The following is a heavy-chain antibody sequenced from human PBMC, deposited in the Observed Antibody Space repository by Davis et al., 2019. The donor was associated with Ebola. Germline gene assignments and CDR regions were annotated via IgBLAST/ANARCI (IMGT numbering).Heavy chain of an antibody. CDR1: GFTFSVYY. Sequence: GESLKISCAASGFTFSVYYMSWIRQAPGKGPEWVSSISSSASYKNYADSVKGRFTISRDNSKNTLYLQMNSLRAEDTAVYYCAKDSYVGSGGYYYYGMDVWGQGTTVTVSS. D-gene: IGHD3-10*01. CDR3: AKDSYVGSGGYYYYGMDV. V-gene: IGHV3-11*05. J-gene: IGHJ6*02. CDR2: ISSSASYK.